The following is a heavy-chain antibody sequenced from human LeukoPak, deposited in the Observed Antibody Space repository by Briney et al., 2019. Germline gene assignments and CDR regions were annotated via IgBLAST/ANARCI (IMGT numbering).Heavy chain of an antibody. J-gene: IGHJ5*02. CDR3: ARSTAADWFDP. Sequence: GESLKISCKGSGYSFPNYWIGWVRQMPGKGLEWMGTIYLGDSDTKYSPSFQGQVTISADKSTTTAYLQWSSLKASDTAMYYCARSTAADWFDPWGQGTLVTVSS. CDR2: IYLGDSDT. CDR1: GYSFPNYW. V-gene: IGHV5-51*01. D-gene: IGHD5/OR15-5a*01.